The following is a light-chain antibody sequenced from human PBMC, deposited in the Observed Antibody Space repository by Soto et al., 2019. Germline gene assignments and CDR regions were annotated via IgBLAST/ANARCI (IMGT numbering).Light chain of an antibody. J-gene: IGLJ2*01. CDR3: CTYVGPIPVV. CDR1: SSDGGSYDLVSWDL. Sequence: QSALTQPASVSGSHGQSITISCTGTSSDGGSYDLVSWDLVSWYQQHPDKAPKLMIYDGTKRPSGVSNRFSGSNSGNTASLTSSGLQADDEADYYCCTYVGPIPVVFGGGTKVTVL. V-gene: IGLV2-23*01. CDR2: DGT.